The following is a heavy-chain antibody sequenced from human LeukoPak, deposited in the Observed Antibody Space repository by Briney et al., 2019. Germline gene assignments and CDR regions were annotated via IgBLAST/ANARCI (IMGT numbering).Heavy chain of an antibody. CDR2: ITNSGSVT. D-gene: IGHD6-19*01. CDR1: GFTFNTYE. J-gene: IGHJ4*02. Sequence: GGSLRLSCAASGFTFNTYEMNWVRQAPGKGLEWISYITNSGSVTYYADSVKGRFAISRDNAKDSLYLQMNSLRAEDTAIYYCARDKAVTGVVFDLGGQGTLVTVSS. CDR3: ARDKAVTGVVFDL. V-gene: IGHV3-48*03.